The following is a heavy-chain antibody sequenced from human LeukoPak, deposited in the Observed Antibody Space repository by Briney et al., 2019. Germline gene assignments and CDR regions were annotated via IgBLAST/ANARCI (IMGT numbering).Heavy chain of an antibody. CDR3: AKEGGPYYYGSGSYSAYVY. CDR1: GFTFSSYA. D-gene: IGHD3-10*01. CDR2: ISGSGGST. Sequence: PGASLRLSCAASGFTFSSYAMSWVRQAPGKGLEWVSAISGSGGSTYYADSVKGRFTISRDNSKNTLYLQMNSLRAEDTAVYYCAKEGGPYYYGSGSYSAYVYWGQGTLVTVSS. J-gene: IGHJ4*02. V-gene: IGHV3-23*01.